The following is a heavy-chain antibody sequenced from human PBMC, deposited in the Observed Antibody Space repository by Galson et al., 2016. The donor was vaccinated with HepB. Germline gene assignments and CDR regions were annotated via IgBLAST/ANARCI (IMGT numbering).Heavy chain of an antibody. J-gene: IGHJ4*02. D-gene: IGHD2-15*01. CDR1: GFTFSMYA. CDR3: ARGYCTGGSCYYFDY. CDR2: IAGSVGGGRT. Sequence: SLRLSCAASGFTFSMYAMGWVRQAPGKGLEWVSAIAGSVGGGRTYYADSVKCRFTISRDNSRHTVYQHVNSLRAEDTAVYYCARGYCTGGSCYYFDYWGQGTLVTVSS. V-gene: IGHV3-23*01.